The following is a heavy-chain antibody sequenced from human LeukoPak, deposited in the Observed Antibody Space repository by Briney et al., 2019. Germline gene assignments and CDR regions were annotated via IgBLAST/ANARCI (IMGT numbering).Heavy chain of an antibody. Sequence: ASVKVSCKASGYTFTSHYMQWVRQAPGQGLEYMGIINPSGGSTSYAQKFQGRVTMTRDTSTTTVYMELSSLRSEDTGVYYCVRDHRGDSGVFDYWGQGTLVTVSS. CDR1: GYTFTSHY. CDR3: VRDHRGDSGVFDY. CDR2: INPSGGST. V-gene: IGHV1-46*01. J-gene: IGHJ4*02. D-gene: IGHD3-10*01.